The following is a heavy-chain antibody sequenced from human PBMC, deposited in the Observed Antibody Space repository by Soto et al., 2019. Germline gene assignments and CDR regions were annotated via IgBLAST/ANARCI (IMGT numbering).Heavy chain of an antibody. V-gene: IGHV4-59*01. CDR2: IYYSGST. J-gene: IGHJ6*02. CDR3: ARGRLGYSYGYYYYGLAV. Sequence: ETLSLTCTVSGGSISSYYWSWIRQPPGKGLEWIGYIYYSGSTNYNPSLKSRVTISVDTSKNQFSLKLSSVTAADTAVYYCARGRLGYSYGYYYYGLAVWGQGTTVTVSS. CDR1: GGSISSYY. D-gene: IGHD5-18*01.